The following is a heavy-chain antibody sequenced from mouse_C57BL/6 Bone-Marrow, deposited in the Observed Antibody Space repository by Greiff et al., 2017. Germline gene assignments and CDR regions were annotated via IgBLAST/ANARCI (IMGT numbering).Heavy chain of an antibody. CDR3: AIKGSSVPHWYFDV. V-gene: IGHV1-4*01. Sequence: VQLQQSGAELARPGASVTMSCKASGYTFTSYTMHWVKQRPGQGLEWIGYINPSSGYTKYNQRFKDKATLTADKSSSTTYMQLSSLTSEDSAVYYCAIKGSSVPHWYFDVWGTGTTVTVSS. J-gene: IGHJ1*03. CDR2: INPSSGYT. CDR1: GYTFTSYT. D-gene: IGHD1-3*01.